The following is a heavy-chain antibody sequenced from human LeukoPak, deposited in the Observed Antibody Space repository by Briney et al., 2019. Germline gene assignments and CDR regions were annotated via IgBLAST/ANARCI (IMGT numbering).Heavy chain of an antibody. CDR1: GVSISSSSYY. CDR2: IYYSGST. CDR3: ARTSTVTPDY. Sequence: PSETLSLTCTVSGVSISSSSYYWGWLRQPPGRGLEWIGSIYYSGSTYYNPSLKSRVTISVDTSKNQFSLKLSSVTAADTAVYYCARTSTVTPDYWGQGTLVTVSS. J-gene: IGHJ4*02. D-gene: IGHD4-17*01. V-gene: IGHV4-39*07.